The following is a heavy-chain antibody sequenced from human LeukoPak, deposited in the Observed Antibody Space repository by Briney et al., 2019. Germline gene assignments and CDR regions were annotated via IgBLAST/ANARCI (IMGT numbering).Heavy chain of an antibody. Sequence: GGSLRLSCAASGFTFSSYGMHWVRQAPGKGLEWVAVISYDGSNKYYADSVKGRFTISRDNSKNTLYLQMNSLRAEDTAVYYCAKDPYYYGSGRQTQHFDYWGQGTLVTVSS. D-gene: IGHD3-10*01. CDR1: GFTFSSYG. CDR2: ISYDGSNK. J-gene: IGHJ4*02. V-gene: IGHV3-30*18. CDR3: AKDPYYYGSGRQTQHFDY.